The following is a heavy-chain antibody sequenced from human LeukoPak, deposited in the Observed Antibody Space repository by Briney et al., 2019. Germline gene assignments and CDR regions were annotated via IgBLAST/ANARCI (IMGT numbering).Heavy chain of an antibody. V-gene: IGHV4-4*07. Sequence: PSETLSLTCTVSGGSINTYYWSWIRQPAGKGLEWIGRIYSTGITTYNPSLKGRVTMSVDTSKNQFSLKLSSVTAADTAVYYCARPQSGLGWLDPWARGSWSPSPQ. J-gene: IGHJ5*02. CDR2: IYSTGIT. CDR3: ARPQSGLGWLDP. CDR1: GGSINTYY.